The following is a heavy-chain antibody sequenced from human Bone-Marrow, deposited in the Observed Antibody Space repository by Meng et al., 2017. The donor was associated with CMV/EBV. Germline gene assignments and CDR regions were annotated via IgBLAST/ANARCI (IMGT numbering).Heavy chain of an antibody. Sequence: GESLKISCAASGFTVSSNYMSWVRQAPGKGLEWVSVISSGGSTYYADSVKGRFTITSDNSKNTLYLQMISRRAEDTAVYYCARDGRGGYYYGMYVWGQGTTVTVSS. CDR2: ISSGGST. CDR1: GFTVSSNY. CDR3: ARDGRGGYYYGMYV. D-gene: IGHD3-16*01. V-gene: IGHV3-53*01. J-gene: IGHJ6*02.